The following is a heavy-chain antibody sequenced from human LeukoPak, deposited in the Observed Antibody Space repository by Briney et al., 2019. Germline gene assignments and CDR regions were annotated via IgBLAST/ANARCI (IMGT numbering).Heavy chain of an antibody. Sequence: SETLSLTCAVSGGSISSSNWWSWVRQPPGKGLEWIGRIFHTGTTDYKTSLKGRVTISVDKSKNQFSLKLTSVTAADTAVYYCARTRLRYFDWSKFDPWGQGTLVTVSS. CDR3: ARTRLRYFDWSKFDP. D-gene: IGHD3-9*01. V-gene: IGHV4-4*02. CDR1: GGSISSSNW. CDR2: IFHTGTT. J-gene: IGHJ5*02.